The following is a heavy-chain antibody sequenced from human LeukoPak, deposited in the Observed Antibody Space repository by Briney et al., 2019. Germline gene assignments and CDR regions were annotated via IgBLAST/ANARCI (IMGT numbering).Heavy chain of an antibody. CDR2: ITPSSSST. J-gene: IGHJ4*02. V-gene: IGHV1-46*01. CDR1: GYTFTNYY. CDR3: ARSSMIVVVIRDIFDY. Sequence: ASVKVSCKASGYTFTNYYIHWVRQAPGQGLEWMGIITPSSSSTTYAQKFQGRVTMTRDTSTSTVYMELSSLRSEDTAVYYYARSSMIVVVIRDIFDYWGQGTLVTVSS. D-gene: IGHD3-22*01.